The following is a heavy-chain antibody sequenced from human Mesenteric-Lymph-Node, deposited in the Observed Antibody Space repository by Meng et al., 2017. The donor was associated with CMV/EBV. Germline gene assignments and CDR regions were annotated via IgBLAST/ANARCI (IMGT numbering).Heavy chain of an antibody. CDR1: GASITSYY. CDR2: IYNSGST. D-gene: IGHD1-7*01. V-gene: IGHV4-59*01. J-gene: IGHJ4*02. Sequence: SETLSLTCTVSGASITSYYWSWIRQPPGKGLEWIAYIYNSGSTNYNPSLKSRVTISVDTSKNQFSLKLSSVTAADTAVYYCARVSLELRSRGVDYWGQGTLVTVSS. CDR3: ARVSLELRSRGVDY.